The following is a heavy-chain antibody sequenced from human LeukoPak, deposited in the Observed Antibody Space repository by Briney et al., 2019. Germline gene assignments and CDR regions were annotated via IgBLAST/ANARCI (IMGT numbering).Heavy chain of an antibody. Sequence: PGGSLRLSCAASGFTFSDYDMNWVRQAPGKGLEWVSYISISSSNIYYADSVKGRFTISRDNAKNSLCLQMNSLRVEDTAVYYCARGPPLFDPWGQGTLVTVSS. V-gene: IGHV3-48*01. CDR1: GFTFSDYD. CDR3: ARGPPLFDP. CDR2: ISISSSNI. J-gene: IGHJ5*02.